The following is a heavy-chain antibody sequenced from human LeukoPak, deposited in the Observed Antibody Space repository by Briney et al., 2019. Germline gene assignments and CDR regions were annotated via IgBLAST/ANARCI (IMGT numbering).Heavy chain of an antibody. D-gene: IGHD3-22*01. J-gene: IGHJ3*02. CDR3: ARGRTAYENSGWAPFDI. CDR2: IKQDGSEK. V-gene: IGHV3-7*01. CDR1: GFNFRSYW. Sequence: PGGSLRLSCAAAGFNFRSYWMSWVRQAPGKGLEWVANIKQDGSEKYYGDSVRGRFTISRDDAKNSLYLQINSLRAEDTALYYCARGRTAYENSGWAPFDIWGQGTMVTVSS.